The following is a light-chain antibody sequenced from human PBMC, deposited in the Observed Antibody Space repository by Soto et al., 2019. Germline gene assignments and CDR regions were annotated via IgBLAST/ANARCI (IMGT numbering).Light chain of an antibody. Sequence: DIQMTQSPSTLSSPVGDRVTITCRASQSISTGLAWYQQKPGKAPNLLIYDASTLESGVPSRFSGSGSGTDFTLTISSLQSEDSAVYYCHQYNNWPLYTFGQGTKVDIK. V-gene: IGKV1-5*01. J-gene: IGKJ2*01. CDR1: QSISTG. CDR2: DAS. CDR3: HQYNNWPLYT.